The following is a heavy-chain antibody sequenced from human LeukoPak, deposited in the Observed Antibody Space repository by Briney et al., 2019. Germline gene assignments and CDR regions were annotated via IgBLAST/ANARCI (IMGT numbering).Heavy chain of an antibody. Sequence: PSETLSLTCTVSGYSISSGYYWGWIRQPPGKGLEWIGSIYHSGSTNYNPSLKSRVTISVDKSKNQFSLKLSSVTAADTAVYYCARGSQRGVLSDYWGQGTLVTVSS. CDR1: GYSISSGYY. CDR3: ARGSQRGVLSDY. D-gene: IGHD3-10*01. V-gene: IGHV4-38-2*02. J-gene: IGHJ4*02. CDR2: IYHSGST.